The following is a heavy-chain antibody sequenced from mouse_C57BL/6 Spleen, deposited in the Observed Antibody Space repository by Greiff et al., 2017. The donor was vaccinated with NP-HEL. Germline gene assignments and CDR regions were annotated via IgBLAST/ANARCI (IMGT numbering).Heavy chain of an antibody. CDR1: GYTFTSYW. D-gene: IGHD2-3*01. CDR2: IYPGSGST. Sequence: VQLQQSGAELVKPGASVKISCKASGYTFTSYWITWVKQRPGQGLEWIGDIYPGSGSTNYNEKFKSKATLTVDTSSSTAYMQLSSLTSEDSAVYYCAQTIYDGYYYFDYWGQGTTLTVSS. CDR3: AQTIYDGYYYFDY. J-gene: IGHJ2*01. V-gene: IGHV1-55*01.